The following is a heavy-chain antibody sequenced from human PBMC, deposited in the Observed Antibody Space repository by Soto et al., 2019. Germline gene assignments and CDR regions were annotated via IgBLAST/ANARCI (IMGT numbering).Heavy chain of an antibody. J-gene: IGHJ6*02. CDR3: ARHLYSTSPDV. V-gene: IGHV4-39*01. CDR1: GDSISRSRYY. Sequence: PWETLSLTCTDSGDSISRSRYYWGWIRQPPGKGLEWIASIHYTGGTYYNPSLRSRVTISVDTSKTQFPLTVSSVTAADTAVYYCARHLYSTSPDVWGQGTSVTVSS. CDR2: IHYTGGT. D-gene: IGHD2-2*01.